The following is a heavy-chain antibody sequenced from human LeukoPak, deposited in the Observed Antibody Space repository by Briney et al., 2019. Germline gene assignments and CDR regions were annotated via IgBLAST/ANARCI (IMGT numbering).Heavy chain of an antibody. V-gene: IGHV4-34*01. CDR2: IYHSGST. CDR3: ARGNLAKWAFDY. J-gene: IGHJ4*02. D-gene: IGHD1-26*01. Sequence: SETLSLTCAVYGGSFSGYYWSWIRQPPGKGLEWIGEIYHSGSTNYNPSLKSRVTISVDKSKNQFSLKLSSVTAADTAVYYCARGNLAKWAFDYWGQGTLVTVSS. CDR1: GGSFSGYY.